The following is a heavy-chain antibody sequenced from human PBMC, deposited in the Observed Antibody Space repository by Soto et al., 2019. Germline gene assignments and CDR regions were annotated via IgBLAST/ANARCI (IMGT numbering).Heavy chain of an antibody. D-gene: IGHD3-22*01. CDR2: INPSGGST. CDR3: ARGITMIETPPLFDY. CDR1: GYTFTSYY. V-gene: IGHV1-46*01. Sequence: ASVKVSCKASGYTFTSYYMHWVRQAPGQGLEWMGIINPSGGSTSYAQKFQGRVTMTRDTSTSTVYMELSSLRSEDTAVYYCARGITMIETPPLFDYWGQGTLVTVSS. J-gene: IGHJ4*02.